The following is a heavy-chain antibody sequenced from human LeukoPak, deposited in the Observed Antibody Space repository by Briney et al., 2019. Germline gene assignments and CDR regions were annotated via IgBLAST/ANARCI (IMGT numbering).Heavy chain of an antibody. CDR3: ARGGSYFDISGYYFY. CDR2: ISYDGSYK. V-gene: IGHV3-30*14. CDR1: GFTFSSYA. D-gene: IGHD3-22*01. J-gene: IGHJ4*02. Sequence: GGSLRLSCAASGFTFSSYAMHWVRQAPGKGLEWVAVISYDGSYKYHADSVKGRFTISRDNSKNTLYLQMNSLRTEDTAVYYCARGGSYFDISGYYFYWGQGTLVTVSS.